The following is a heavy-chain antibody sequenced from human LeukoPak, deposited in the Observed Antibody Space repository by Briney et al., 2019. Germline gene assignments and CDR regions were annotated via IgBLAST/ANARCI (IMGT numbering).Heavy chain of an antibody. Sequence: EASVKVSCKASGYTFTSYGISWVRQAPGQGLEWMGWISAYNGNTNYAQKLQGRVTMTTDTSTGTAYMELRSLRSDDTAVYYCARGGGPRITIFGVVTRGGWFDPWGQGTLVTVSS. V-gene: IGHV1-18*01. CDR3: ARGGGPRITIFGVVTRGGWFDP. J-gene: IGHJ5*02. CDR1: GYTFTSYG. D-gene: IGHD3-3*01. CDR2: ISAYNGNT.